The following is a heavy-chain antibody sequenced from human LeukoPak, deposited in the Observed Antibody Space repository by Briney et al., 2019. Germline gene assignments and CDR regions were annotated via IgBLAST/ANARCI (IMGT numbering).Heavy chain of an antibody. J-gene: IGHJ4*02. CDR3: ARDQRRRYCSGGSCYSGFDY. V-gene: IGHV3-48*01. D-gene: IGHD2-15*01. CDR2: ISSSSSTI. CDR1: GFTFSSYS. Sequence: PGGSLRLSCAASGFTFSSYSMNWVRQAPGKGLEWVSYISSSSSTIYYADSVKGRFTISRDNAKNSLYLQMNSLRAEDTAVYYCARDQRRRYCSGGSCYSGFDYWGQGTLVTVSS.